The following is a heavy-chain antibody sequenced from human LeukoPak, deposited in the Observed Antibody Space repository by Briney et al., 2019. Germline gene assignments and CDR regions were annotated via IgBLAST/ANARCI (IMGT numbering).Heavy chain of an antibody. V-gene: IGHV4-59*01. CDR1: GGSISSYY. Sequence: SQTLSLTCTVSGGSISSYYWSWIRQPPGKGLEWIGYIYYSGSTNYNPSLKSRVTISVDTSKNQFSLKLSSVTAADTAVYYCARSRDFWSAYYADYFDYWGQGTLVTVSS. D-gene: IGHD3-3*01. CDR3: ARSRDFWSAYYADYFDY. J-gene: IGHJ4*02. CDR2: IYYSGST.